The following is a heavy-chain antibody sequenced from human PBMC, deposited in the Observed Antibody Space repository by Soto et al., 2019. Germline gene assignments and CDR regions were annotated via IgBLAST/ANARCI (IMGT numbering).Heavy chain of an antibody. V-gene: IGHV1-46*01. CDR1: GYTFTSFY. CDR3: ARSPAFSSSWYGIPPDPSHGMDV. CDR2: INPSGGIT. J-gene: IGHJ6*01. D-gene: IGHD6-13*01. Sequence: QMQLVQSGAEVKRPGASVRVSCKSSGYTFTSFYIHWVRQAPGQGLEWMGIINPSGGITNFAQRFKGRLTMTRDMSTITHYRELSSLKSDDTAVYYCARSPAFSSSWYGIPPDPSHGMDVWGQGTTVTVSP.